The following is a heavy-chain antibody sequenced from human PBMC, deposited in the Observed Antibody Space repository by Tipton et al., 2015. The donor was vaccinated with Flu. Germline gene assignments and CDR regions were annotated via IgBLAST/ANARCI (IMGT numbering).Heavy chain of an antibody. Sequence: SLRLSCAASGFTLGLYWMTWVRRAPGKGLEWVANIKQDGSQKYYVDSVKGRFTISRDNAKNSLYLQMNSLRAEDTALYFCVRAVGGAAALWGQGTMVIVSS. J-gene: IGHJ3*01. CDR1: GFTLGLYW. V-gene: IGHV3-7*03. CDR2: IKQDGSQK. D-gene: IGHD6-13*01. CDR3: VRAVGGAAAL.